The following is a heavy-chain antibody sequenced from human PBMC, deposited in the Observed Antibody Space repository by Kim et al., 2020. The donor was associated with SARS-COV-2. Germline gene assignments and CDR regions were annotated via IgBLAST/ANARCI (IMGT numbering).Heavy chain of an antibody. CDR2: ISGSGGST. CDR1: GFTFSSYA. CDR3: AKAQVDYDSSGYYYFFAPRGQYYFDY. Sequence: GGSLRLSCAASGFTFSSYAMSWVRQAPGKGLEWVSAISGSGGSTYYADSVKGRFTISRDNSKNTLYLQMNSLRAEDTAVYYCAKAQVDYDSSGYYYFFAPRGQYYFDYWGPGTLVTVSS. J-gene: IGHJ4*02. V-gene: IGHV3-23*01. D-gene: IGHD3-22*01.